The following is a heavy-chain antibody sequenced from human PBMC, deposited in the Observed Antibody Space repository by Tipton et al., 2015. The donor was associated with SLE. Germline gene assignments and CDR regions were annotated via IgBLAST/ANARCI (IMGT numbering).Heavy chain of an antibody. CDR3: ARSKAGGY. V-gene: IGHV3-7*01. CDR1: GFTFSDYW. CDR2: INQDGSEK. Sequence: SLRLSCVASGFTFSDYWMTWVRQAPGKGLEWVANINQDGSEKYYVDSVKGRFTISRDNAKDSVYLQMNGLRPEDTAVYYCARSKAGGYWGQGALVTVSS. D-gene: IGHD6-13*01. J-gene: IGHJ4*02.